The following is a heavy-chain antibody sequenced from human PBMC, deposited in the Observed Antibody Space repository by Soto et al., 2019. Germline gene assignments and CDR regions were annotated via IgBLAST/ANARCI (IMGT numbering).Heavy chain of an antibody. J-gene: IGHJ4*02. CDR3: ARESEDLTSNFDY. CDR2: ISSTTNYI. CDR1: GFTFTRYS. Sequence: GGSLRLSCAGSGFTFTRYSMNWVRQAPGKGLEWVSSISSTTNYIYYGDSMKGRFTISRDNAKNSLYLEMNSLRAEDTAVYYCARESEDLTSNFDYWGQGTRVTVSS. V-gene: IGHV3-21*06.